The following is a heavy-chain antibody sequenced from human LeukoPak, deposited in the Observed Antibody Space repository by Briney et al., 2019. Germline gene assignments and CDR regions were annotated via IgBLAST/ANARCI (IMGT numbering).Heavy chain of an antibody. CDR2: ISYDGSNK. J-gene: IGHJ4*02. CDR3: AKLTKKMYSSSWKGGFDS. CDR1: GFTFSSYA. V-gene: IGHV3-30*04. D-gene: IGHD6-13*01. Sequence: GGSLRLSCAASGFTFSSYAMHWVRQAPGKGLEWVAVISYDGSNKYYADSVKGRFTISRDDAKNSLHLQMNSLRTEDTAFYYCAKLTKKMYSSSWKGGFDSWGQGTLVTVSS.